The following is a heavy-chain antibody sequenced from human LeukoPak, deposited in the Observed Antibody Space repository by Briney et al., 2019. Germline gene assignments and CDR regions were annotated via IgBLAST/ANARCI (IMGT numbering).Heavy chain of an antibody. V-gene: IGHV1-3*01. J-gene: IGHJ4*02. CDR3: ARVQSAYCSSTSCYGGYFDY. D-gene: IGHD2-2*01. CDR2: INAGNGNT. Sequence: GASVKVSCKASGYTFTSYAMHWVRLAPGQRLEWMGWINAGNGNTKYSQKFQGRVTITRDTSASTAYMELSSLRSEDTAVYYCARVQSAYCSSTSCYGGYFDYWGQGTLVTVSS. CDR1: GYTFTSYA.